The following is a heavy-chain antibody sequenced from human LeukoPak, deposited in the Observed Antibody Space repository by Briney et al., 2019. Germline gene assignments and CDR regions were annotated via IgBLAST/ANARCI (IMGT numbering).Heavy chain of an antibody. J-gene: IGHJ5*02. CDR3: ARGGYYGSGNDFRFDP. V-gene: IGHV4-59*01. D-gene: IGHD3-10*01. CDR1: GGSISSYY. Sequence: SETLSLTCTVSGGSISSYYWSWIRQPPGKGLEWMGYIYYSGNTYYNPSLKSRVTISVDASKNQFSQKLSSVTAADTAVYYCARGGYYGSGNDFRFDPWGQGTLVTVSS. CDR2: IYYSGNT.